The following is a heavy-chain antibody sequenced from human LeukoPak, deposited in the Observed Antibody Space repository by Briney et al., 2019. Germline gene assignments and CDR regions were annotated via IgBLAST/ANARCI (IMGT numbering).Heavy chain of an antibody. D-gene: IGHD3-22*01. V-gene: IGHV1-2*02. Sequence: ASVKVSCKASGYTFTGYYMHWVRQAPGQGLEWMGWINPNSGGTNYAQKFQGRVTMTRDTSISTAYMELSRLRSDDTAVYYCARDAHYYDSSGYYYYYYYMDVWGKGTTVIVSS. J-gene: IGHJ6*03. CDR1: GYTFTGYY. CDR3: ARDAHYYDSSGYYYYYYYMDV. CDR2: INPNSGGT.